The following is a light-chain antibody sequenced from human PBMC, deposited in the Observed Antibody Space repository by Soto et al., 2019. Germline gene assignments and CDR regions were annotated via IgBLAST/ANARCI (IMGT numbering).Light chain of an antibody. J-gene: IGLJ2*01. Sequence: QSVLTQPPSVSGAPGQRVTISCTGSSSNIGAGYDVHWYQQLPGAAPKLLIYGNSNRPSGVSDRFSGSKSGTSVSLAITGLQAEDEADYYCSSYTNSSTLVFGGGTKLTVL. CDR2: GNS. CDR3: SSYTNSSTLV. V-gene: IGLV1-40*01. CDR1: SSNIGAGYD.